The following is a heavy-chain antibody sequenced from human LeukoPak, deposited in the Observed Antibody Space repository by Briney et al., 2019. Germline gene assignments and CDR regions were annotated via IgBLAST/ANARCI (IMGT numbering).Heavy chain of an antibody. D-gene: IGHD2-15*01. V-gene: IGHV3-7*04. CDR3: ARGDKFSGDY. CDR1: GFTFSTYW. Sequence: GGSMRLSCAASGFTFSTYWMSWVRQAPGKGLEWVANIHQDGNEKYYVDSVKGRFTISRDNAKNSLYLQMSSLRGEDTSVYHCARGDKFSGDYWGQGTLVTVSS. J-gene: IGHJ4*02. CDR2: IHQDGNEK.